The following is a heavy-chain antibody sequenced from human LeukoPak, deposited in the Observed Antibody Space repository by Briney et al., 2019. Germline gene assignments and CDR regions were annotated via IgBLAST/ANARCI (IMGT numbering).Heavy chain of an antibody. D-gene: IGHD3-10*01. Sequence: PSETLSLTCTVSGGSISSSSYYWGWIRQPPGKGLEWIGSIYYSGSTYYNPSLKSRVTISVDTSKNQFSLKLSSVTAADTAVYYCARHVTGGHGSGSWYFDYWGQGTLVTVSS. CDR1: GGSISSSSYY. V-gene: IGHV4-39*01. J-gene: IGHJ4*02. CDR2: IYYSGST. CDR3: ARHVTGGHGSGSWYFDY.